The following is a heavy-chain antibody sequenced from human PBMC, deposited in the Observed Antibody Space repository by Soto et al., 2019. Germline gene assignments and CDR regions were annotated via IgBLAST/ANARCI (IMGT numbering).Heavy chain of an antibody. CDR2: IYHSGTT. Sequence: QLQLQESGSGLVKPSQTLSLTCAVSGGSINSGGYSWSWIRQPPGKGLEWIGYIYHSGTTYYNLSLKSRVTISVDWTKNQFSLNLSSVSAADTSVYYWARATYNSVGYLDLWGRGSLVTVSS. D-gene: IGHD1-1*01. CDR3: ARATYNSVGYLDL. J-gene: IGHJ2*01. CDR1: GGSINSGGYS. V-gene: IGHV4-30-2*01.